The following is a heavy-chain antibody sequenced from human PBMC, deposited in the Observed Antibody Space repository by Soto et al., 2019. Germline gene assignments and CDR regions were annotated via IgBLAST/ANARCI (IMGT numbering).Heavy chain of an antibody. CDR2: VFYSGIA. CDR3: AGDFPGLDY. J-gene: IGHJ4*02. CDR1: GGSISSYY. V-gene: IGHV4-59*01. Sequence: SETLSLTCSVSGGSISSYYWSWIRQPPGKGLEWIGYVFYSGIANYNPSLRSRVTFSVDTTKSQFSLQVRSVTAADTAVYYCAGDFPGLDYWSQGTLVTVSS.